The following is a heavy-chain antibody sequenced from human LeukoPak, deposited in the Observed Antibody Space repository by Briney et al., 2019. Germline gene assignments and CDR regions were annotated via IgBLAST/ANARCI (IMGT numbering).Heavy chain of an antibody. Sequence: KSSETLSLTCTVSGVSISSDNYYWSWIRQHPGKGLEWIGYIHYSGSTYYNSSFKSRASMSVDTSKNQFSLKLSSVTAADTAVYYCARAHTNSMVRGWGQGTLVTVSS. CDR2: IHYSGST. CDR3: ARAHTNSMVRG. CDR1: GVSISSDNYY. D-gene: IGHD3-10*01. J-gene: IGHJ4*02. V-gene: IGHV4-31*03.